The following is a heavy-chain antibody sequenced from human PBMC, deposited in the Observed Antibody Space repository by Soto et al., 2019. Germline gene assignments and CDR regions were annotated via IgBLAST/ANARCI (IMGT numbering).Heavy chain of an antibody. Sequence: EVQLVETGGGLIQPGGFLRLSCAASGFTVSNNWMSWVRQAPGKGLEWVSLIYSGGSAFYTDSVKGRFIISRDNSKNTLYLQMNSLRVEDTAVYYCAFITTPVRWGQGTTVTVSS. D-gene: IGHD1-1*01. V-gene: IGHV3-53*02. CDR3: AFITTPVR. CDR1: GFTVSNNW. J-gene: IGHJ6*02. CDR2: IYSGGSA.